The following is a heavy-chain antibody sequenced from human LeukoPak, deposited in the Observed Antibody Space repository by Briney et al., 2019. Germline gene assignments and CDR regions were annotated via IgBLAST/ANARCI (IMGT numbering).Heavy chain of an antibody. CDR3: ARDHPLSDCSGGCCYIFDY. CDR1: GFTFSSYA. Sequence: GGSLRLSCAASGFTFSSYAMHWVRQAPGKGLEWVAVISYDGSNKYYADSVKGRFTISRDNSKNTLYLQMNSLRAEDTAVYYCARDHPLSDCSGGCCYIFDYWGQGTLVTVSS. J-gene: IGHJ4*02. V-gene: IGHV3-30-3*01. CDR2: ISYDGSNK. D-gene: IGHD2-15*01.